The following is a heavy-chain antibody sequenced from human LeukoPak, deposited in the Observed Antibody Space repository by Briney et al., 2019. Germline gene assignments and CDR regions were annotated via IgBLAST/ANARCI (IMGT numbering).Heavy chain of an antibody. CDR3: ARGGIAAAGNVWFDP. V-gene: IGHV1-8*01. CDR2: MNPNSGNT. CDR1: GYTFTSYD. J-gene: IGHJ5*02. Sequence: ASVKVSCKASGYTFTSYDINWVRQATGQGLEWMGWMNPNSGNTGYAQKFQGRVTMTRNTSISTAYMELSSLRSEDTAVYYCARGGIAAAGNVWFDPWGQGTLVTVSS. D-gene: IGHD6-13*01.